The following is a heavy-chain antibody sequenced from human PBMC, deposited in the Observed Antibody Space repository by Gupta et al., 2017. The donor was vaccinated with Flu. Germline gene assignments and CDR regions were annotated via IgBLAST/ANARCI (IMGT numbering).Heavy chain of an antibody. D-gene: IGHD3-22*01. Sequence: QVQLVESGGGVVQPGRSLSLSCAASGFPFRSYGMPWVRQAPGKGLEWVAVIWYDGSNKYYADSVKGRFTISRDNSKNTLYLQMNSLRAEDTAVYYCAREGYYYDSSGAFDYWGQGTLVTVSS. V-gene: IGHV3-33*01. CDR2: IWYDGSNK. CDR1: GFPFRSYG. CDR3: AREGYYYDSSGAFDY. J-gene: IGHJ4*02.